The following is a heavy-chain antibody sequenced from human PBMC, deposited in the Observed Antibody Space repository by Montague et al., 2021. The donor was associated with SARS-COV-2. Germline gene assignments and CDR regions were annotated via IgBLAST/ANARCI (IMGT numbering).Heavy chain of an antibody. CDR1: GFTFSDYY. D-gene: IGHD3-22*01. Sequence: PLRLSCAASGFTFSDYYMSWIRQAPGKGLEWVSYISSSGSTIYYADSVEGRFTISRDNAKNSLYLQMNSLRAEDTAVYYCARDTRYYYDSSGYPDYWGQGTLVTVSS. V-gene: IGHV3-11*01. CDR2: ISSSGSTI. J-gene: IGHJ4*02. CDR3: ARDTRYYYDSSGYPDY.